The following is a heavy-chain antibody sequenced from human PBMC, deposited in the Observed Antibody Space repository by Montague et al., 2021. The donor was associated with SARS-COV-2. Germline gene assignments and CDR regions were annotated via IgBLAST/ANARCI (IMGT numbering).Heavy chain of an antibody. CDR2: FYHSGGT. D-gene: IGHD3-10*01. V-gene: IGHV4-59*13. CDR3: ARSGAVPVD. Sequence: SETLSLTCTVSGGSISSYFWSWIRQSPGKGLEWIGYFYHSGGTKYNPSLKSRVTISGDTSKKQFSLKLSSVTTADTAVYFCARSGAVPVDWGQGTLVTVSS. J-gene: IGHJ4*02. CDR1: GGSISSYF.